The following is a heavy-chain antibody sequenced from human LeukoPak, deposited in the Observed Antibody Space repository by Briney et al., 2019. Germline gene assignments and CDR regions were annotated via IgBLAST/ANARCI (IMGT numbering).Heavy chain of an antibody. CDR3: AKNSLNLTGYPIGPFDY. Sequence: SGGSLRLSCAASGFTFSSYAMSWVRQAPGKGLGWVSAISGSGGSTYYTDSVKGRFTISRDNSKNTLYLQMNSLRAEDTAVYYCAKNSLNLTGYPIGPFDYWGQGTLVTVSS. CDR1: GFTFSSYA. CDR2: ISGSGGST. J-gene: IGHJ4*02. D-gene: IGHD3-9*01. V-gene: IGHV3-23*01.